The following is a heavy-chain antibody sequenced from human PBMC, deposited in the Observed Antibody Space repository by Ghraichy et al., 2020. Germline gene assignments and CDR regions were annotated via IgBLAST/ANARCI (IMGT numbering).Heavy chain of an antibody. J-gene: IGHJ4*02. CDR1: GFTVSSNY. Sequence: GGSLRLSCAASGFTVSSNYLSWVRQAPGKGLEWVSVIYTGGSTYYAHSVKGRFTISRDNSKNMLYLQMNSLRAEDTAVYYCARATYDSSAYYGLFGYWGQGTLVTVSS. CDR2: IYTGGST. CDR3: ARATYDSSAYYGLFGY. D-gene: IGHD3-22*01. V-gene: IGHV3-53*01.